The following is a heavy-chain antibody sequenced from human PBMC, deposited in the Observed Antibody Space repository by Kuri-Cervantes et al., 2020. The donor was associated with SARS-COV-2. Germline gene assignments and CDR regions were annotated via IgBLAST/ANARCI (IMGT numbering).Heavy chain of an antibody. CDR3: ARGSPSGWYRVYDY. CDR2: IYYSGST. D-gene: IGHD6-19*01. CDR1: GGSISSSSYY. V-gene: IGHV4-39*01. J-gene: IGHJ4*02. Sequence: SETLSLTCTVSGGSISSSSYYWGWIRQPPGKGLEWIGSIYYSGSTYYNPSLKSRVTISVDTSKNQFSLKLSSVTAADTAVYYCARGSPSGWYRVYDYWGQGTLSPSPQ.